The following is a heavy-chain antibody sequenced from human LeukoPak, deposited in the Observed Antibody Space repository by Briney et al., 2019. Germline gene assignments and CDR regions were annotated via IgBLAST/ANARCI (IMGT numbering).Heavy chain of an antibody. D-gene: IGHD2-2*01. J-gene: IGHJ3*02. CDR2: INPNSGGT. CDR1: GYTFTGYY. V-gene: IGHV1-2*02. Sequence: ASVKVSCKASGYTFTGYYMHWVRQAPGQGLEWMGWINPNSGGTNYAQKFQGRVTMTRDTSISTAYMELSRLRSDDTAVYYCARDRRDIVVVPAAFLGDAFDIWGQGTMVTVSS. CDR3: ARDRRDIVVVPAAFLGDAFDI.